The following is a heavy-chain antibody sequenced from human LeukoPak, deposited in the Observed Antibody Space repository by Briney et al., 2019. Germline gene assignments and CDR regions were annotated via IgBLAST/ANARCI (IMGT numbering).Heavy chain of an antibody. J-gene: IGHJ4*02. V-gene: IGHV4-34*01. CDR2: INHSGST. D-gene: IGHD6-13*01. CDR3: ARSGYSSSWYRVDY. Sequence: SETLSLTCAVYGGSFSGYYWSWISQPPGKGLEWIGEINHSGSTNYNPSLKSRVTISVDTSKNQFSLKLSSVTASDTAVYYCARSGYSSSWYRVDYWGQGTLVTVSS. CDR1: GGSFSGYY.